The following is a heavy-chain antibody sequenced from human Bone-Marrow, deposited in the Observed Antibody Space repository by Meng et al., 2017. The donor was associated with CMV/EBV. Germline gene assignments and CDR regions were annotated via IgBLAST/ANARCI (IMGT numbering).Heavy chain of an antibody. CDR2: IYNTGRD. CDR1: GASVSSDDYH. D-gene: IGHD3-10*01. Sequence: SETLSLTCTVYGASVSSDDYHWSWIRQPPGKELEWIGQIYNTGRDTFNPSLQSRVTISADTSKNQFSLKLTSVTTADTAVYFCARAGGFGSYSGMDVWGQGTTVTVSS. J-gene: IGHJ6*02. CDR3: ARAGGFGSYSGMDV. V-gene: IGHV4-61*08.